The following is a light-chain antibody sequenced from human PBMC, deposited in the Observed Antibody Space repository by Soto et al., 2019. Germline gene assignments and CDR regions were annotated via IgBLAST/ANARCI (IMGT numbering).Light chain of an antibody. J-gene: IGKJ1*01. CDR2: SSA. CDR3: QQYYSSPQT. V-gene: IGKV4-1*01. CDR1: QTFLYISNNKNY. Sequence: DVVLGQSPDSLAVSLGERATFNCKSSQTFLYISNNKNYLAWYQQKPGQAPKLLIHSSATRTSGVPDRFRGSGSGTDFSLTISNLQAEDVAVYYCQQYYSSPQTFGQGTKVDIK.